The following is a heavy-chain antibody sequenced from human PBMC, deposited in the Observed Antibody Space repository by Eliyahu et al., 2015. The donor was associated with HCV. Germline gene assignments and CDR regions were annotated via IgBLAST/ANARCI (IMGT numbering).Heavy chain of an antibody. V-gene: IGHV4-59*01. CDR3: SRGASSRGSVEWLLSEPPILLYSSYYMDV. D-gene: IGHD3-3*01. CDR1: GASITSDX. Sequence: QVQLQESGPGLVKPSETLSLVCTVSGASITSDXXXWVRQPPGXGLEWIGDIFYSGSTHYNPSLQSRVTLSLDTSKNQFSLNLNSVTAADTAVYFCSRGASSRGSVEWLLSEPPILLYSSYYMDVWGKGTTVTVSS. CDR2: IFYSGST. J-gene: IGHJ6*03.